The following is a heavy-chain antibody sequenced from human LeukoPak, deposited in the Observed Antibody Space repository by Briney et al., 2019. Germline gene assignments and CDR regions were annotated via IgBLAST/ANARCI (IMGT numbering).Heavy chain of an antibody. Sequence: PGGSLRLSCAASGFTVSSNYMSWVRQAPGKGLEWVPVIYSGGSTYYADSVKGRFTISRHNSMNTLYLQMNSLRAEDTAVYYCARDAAGVDYWGQGTLVTVSS. D-gene: IGHD6-13*01. CDR1: GFTVSSNY. CDR3: ARDAAGVDY. J-gene: IGHJ4*02. V-gene: IGHV3-53*04. CDR2: IYSGGST.